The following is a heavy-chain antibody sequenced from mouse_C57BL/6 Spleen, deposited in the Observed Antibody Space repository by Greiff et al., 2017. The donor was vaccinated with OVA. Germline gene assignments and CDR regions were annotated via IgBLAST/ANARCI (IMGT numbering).Heavy chain of an antibody. CDR1: GFTFTDYY. CDR2: IRNKANGYTT. CDR3: ARSGSNYDAMDY. Sequence: EVILVESGGGLVQPGGSLSLSCAASGFTFTDYYMSWVRQPPGKALEWLGFIRNKANGYTTEYSASVKGRFTISRDNSQSILYLQMNALRAEDSATYYCARSGSNYDAMDYWGQGTSVTVSS. V-gene: IGHV7-3*01. D-gene: IGHD2-5*01. J-gene: IGHJ4*01.